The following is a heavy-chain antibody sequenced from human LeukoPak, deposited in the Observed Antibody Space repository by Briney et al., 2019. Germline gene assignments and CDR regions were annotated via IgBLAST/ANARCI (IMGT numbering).Heavy chain of an antibody. CDR2: ISWNSGSI. CDR3: AKDLSAAGTY. CDR1: GFTFDDYA. D-gene: IGHD6-13*01. Sequence: GGSLRLSCAASGFTFDDYAMHWVRQAPGKGLEWVPGISWNSGSIGYADSVKGRFTISRDNAKNSLYLQMNSLRAEDTALYYCAKDLSAAGTYWGQGTLVTVSS. J-gene: IGHJ4*02. V-gene: IGHV3-9*01.